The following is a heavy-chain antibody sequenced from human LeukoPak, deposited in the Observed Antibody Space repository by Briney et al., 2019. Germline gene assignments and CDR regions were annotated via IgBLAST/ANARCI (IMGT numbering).Heavy chain of an antibody. CDR1: GDSISSDY. Sequence: PSETLSLTCTVSGDSISSDYWSWIRQPPGKGLEWIGYIYYSGSTNYSPSLKSRVTISVDTSKNQFSLKLSSVTAADTAVYYCARVSGSYWYWGQGTLVTVSS. V-gene: IGHV4-59*01. D-gene: IGHD1-26*01. CDR2: IYYSGST. CDR3: ARVSGSYWY. J-gene: IGHJ4*02.